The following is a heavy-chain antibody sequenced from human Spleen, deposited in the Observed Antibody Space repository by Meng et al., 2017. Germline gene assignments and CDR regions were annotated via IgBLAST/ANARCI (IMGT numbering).Heavy chain of an antibody. V-gene: IGHV3-9*01. Sequence: SLKISCASSGFTFDDYAMHWVRQAPGKGLEWVSGISWNSGSIGYADSVKGRFTISRDNATNSLYLQMNSLRAEDTALYYCAKDKRTTVTMLFDYWGQGTLVTVSS. D-gene: IGHD4-17*01. CDR3: AKDKRTTVTMLFDY. J-gene: IGHJ4*02. CDR2: ISWNSGSI. CDR1: GFTFDDYA.